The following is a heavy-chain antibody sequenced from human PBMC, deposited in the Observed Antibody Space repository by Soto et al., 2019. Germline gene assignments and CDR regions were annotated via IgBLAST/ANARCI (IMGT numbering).Heavy chain of an antibody. D-gene: IGHD6-19*01. CDR3: ARDRPVGQWLVQTEAFDI. CDR1: GDSVSSNSAA. CDR2: TYYRSKWYN. V-gene: IGHV6-1*01. Sequence: PSQTLSLTFAISGDSVSSNSAAWNLIRQSPSRGLEWLGRTYYRSKWYNDYAVSVKSRITINPDTSKNQFSLQLNSVTPEDTAVYYCARDRPVGQWLVQTEAFDIWGQGTMVTVSS. J-gene: IGHJ3*02.